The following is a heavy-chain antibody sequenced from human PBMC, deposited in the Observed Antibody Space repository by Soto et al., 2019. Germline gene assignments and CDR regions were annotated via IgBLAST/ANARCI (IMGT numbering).Heavy chain of an antibody. CDR2: IYYSGGT. CDR3: ARDLAGDYKAFDI. V-gene: IGHV4-59*12. Sequence: SETLSLTCTVSGGSISSYYWSWIRQPPGKGLEWIGYIYYSGGTYYNPSLKSRVTISVDTSKNQFSLKLSSVTAADTAVYYCARDLAGDYKAFDIWGQGTMVTVSS. CDR1: GGSISSYY. J-gene: IGHJ3*02. D-gene: IGHD4-17*01.